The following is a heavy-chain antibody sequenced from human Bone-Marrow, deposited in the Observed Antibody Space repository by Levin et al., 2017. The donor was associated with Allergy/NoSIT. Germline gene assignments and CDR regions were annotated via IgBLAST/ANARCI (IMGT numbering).Heavy chain of an antibody. CDR1: GESFSGYY. V-gene: IGHV4-34*01. D-gene: IGHD3-10*01. Sequence: SETLSLTCAVYGESFSGYYWSWIRQPPGKGLGWIGEINHSGSTNYNPSLKSRVTISVDTSKNQFSLKLNSVTAADTAVYYCARGRYFGSGNYKYWGQGTLVTVSS. CDR3: ARGRYFGSGNYKY. CDR2: INHSGST. J-gene: IGHJ4*02.